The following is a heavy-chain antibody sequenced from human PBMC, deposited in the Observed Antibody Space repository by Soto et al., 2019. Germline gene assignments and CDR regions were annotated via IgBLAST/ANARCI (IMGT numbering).Heavy chain of an antibody. CDR3: ARDRVLIASSPDYYYGMDV. Sequence: WGSLRLSCAASGFTFSRYTINFVRHAPFKCLEWVSSISASGSYSYYADSLKGRFTISRDDAEKSVSLQMNSLRVEDTAIYYCARDRVLIASSPDYYYGMDVWGQGTTVTVSS. CDR1: GFTFSRYT. V-gene: IGHV3-21*01. CDR2: ISASGSYS. J-gene: IGHJ6*02. D-gene: IGHD2-15*01.